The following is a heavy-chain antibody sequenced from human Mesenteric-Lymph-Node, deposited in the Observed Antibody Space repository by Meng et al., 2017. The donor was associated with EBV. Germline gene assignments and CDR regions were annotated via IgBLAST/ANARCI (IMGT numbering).Heavy chain of an antibody. D-gene: IGHD4-23*01. V-gene: IGHV2-5*02. CDR1: GFSLSTCGVG. J-gene: IGHJ4*02. CDR3: THINGGGNSGFLDY. CDR2: IYWDDDK. Sequence: ITLKASGPTLVKPHPTLTLTCTFSGFSLSTCGVGVGWIRQPPGKALEWLALIYWDDDKRYSPSLKSRLTITKDTSKNQVVLTMFNMDPVDTATYYCTHINGGGNSGFLDYWGQGTLVTVSS.